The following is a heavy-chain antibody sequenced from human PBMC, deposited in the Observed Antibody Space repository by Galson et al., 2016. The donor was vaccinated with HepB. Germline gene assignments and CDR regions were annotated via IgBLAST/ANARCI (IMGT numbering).Heavy chain of an antibody. V-gene: IGHV3-23*01. CDR3: AKSATVTDGIDD. D-gene: IGHD4-17*01. Sequence: GKGLQWVSGITDSGDNTYYADSVRGRFTISRDNSKNTLYLEMNSLRAEDTALYYCAKSATVTDGIDDWGQGTLVTVSS. J-gene: IGHJ4*02. CDR2: ITDSGDNT.